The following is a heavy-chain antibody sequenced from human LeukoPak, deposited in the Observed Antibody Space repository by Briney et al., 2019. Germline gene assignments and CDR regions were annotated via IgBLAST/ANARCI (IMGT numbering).Heavy chain of an antibody. CDR1: GGSISSSNW. Sequence: PSETLSLTCAVSGGSISSSNWWSWVRQPPGKGLEWIGEIYHSGSTNYNPSLQSRVTISVDKSENQFSLKLSSVTAADTAVYYCASQTYGSGSYTYWGQGTLVTVSS. V-gene: IGHV4-4*02. CDR3: ASQTYGSGSYTY. J-gene: IGHJ4*02. CDR2: IYHSGST. D-gene: IGHD3-10*01.